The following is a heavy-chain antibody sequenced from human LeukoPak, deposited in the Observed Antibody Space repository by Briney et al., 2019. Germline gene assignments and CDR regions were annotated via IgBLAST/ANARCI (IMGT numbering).Heavy chain of an antibody. V-gene: IGHV3-21*04. D-gene: IGHD3-22*01. Sequence: GGSLRLSCAASGFTFSRYSMNWVRQAPGKGLEWVSSISSSSSYIYYADSVKGRFTISRDNAKNSLYLQMNSLRAEDTAVYYCARDSSGYSEYDYWGQGTLVTVSS. CDR3: ARDSSGYSEYDY. CDR2: ISSSSSYI. CDR1: GFTFSRYS. J-gene: IGHJ4*02.